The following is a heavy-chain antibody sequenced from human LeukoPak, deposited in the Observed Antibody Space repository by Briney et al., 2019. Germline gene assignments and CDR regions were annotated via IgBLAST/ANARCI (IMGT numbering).Heavy chain of an antibody. CDR1: GFTFTNYA. CDR3: ARTTVFDY. J-gene: IGHJ4*02. V-gene: IGHV3-48*02. D-gene: IGHD1-14*01. Sequence: GGSLRLSCAASGFTFTNYAMNWVRQAPGKGLEWVSYISSSGSTIYYAASVKGRFTISRDNARKSVYLQMNSLRDEDTAVYYCARTTVFDYWGQGTLVTVSS. CDR2: ISSSGSTI.